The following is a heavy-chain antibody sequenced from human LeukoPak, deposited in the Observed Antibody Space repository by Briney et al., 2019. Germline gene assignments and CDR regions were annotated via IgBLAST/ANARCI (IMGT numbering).Heavy chain of an antibody. CDR3: ARGFPGYSSSWYD. CDR2: INHSGST. Sequence: SETPSLTCAVYGGSFSGYYWSWIRQPPGKGLEWIGEINHSGSTNYNPSLKSRVTISVDTSKNQFSLKLSSVTAADTAVYYCARGFPGYSSSWYDWGQGTLVTVSS. CDR1: GGSFSGYY. J-gene: IGHJ4*02. D-gene: IGHD6-13*01. V-gene: IGHV4-34*01.